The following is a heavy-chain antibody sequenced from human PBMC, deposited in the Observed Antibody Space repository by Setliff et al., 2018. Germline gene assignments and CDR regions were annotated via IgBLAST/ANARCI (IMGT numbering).Heavy chain of an antibody. Sequence: PSETLSLTCTVSGDPMSSRRYYWAWIRQPAGKGLEWIGQIYTSWNTNYNPSLKSRVTISLDTSNNQFSLSLSSVTAADTAVYYCARMSGFSYMDVWGKGTTVTVSS. V-gene: IGHV4-61*09. D-gene: IGHD3-3*01. CDR2: IYTSWNT. CDR1: GDPMSSRRYY. CDR3: ARMSGFSYMDV. J-gene: IGHJ6*03.